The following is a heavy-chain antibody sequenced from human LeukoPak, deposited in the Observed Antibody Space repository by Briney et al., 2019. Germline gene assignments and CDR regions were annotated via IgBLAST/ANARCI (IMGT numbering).Heavy chain of an antibody. CDR1: GYTFTGYY. J-gene: IGHJ4*02. CDR3: ARRYDFWSGYPTAFDY. CDR2: INPNTGGT. D-gene: IGHD3-3*01. V-gene: IGHV1-2*02. Sequence: ASVQVSCKASGYTFTGYYIHWVRQAPGQGLEWMGFINPNTGGTSYAQKFQARVIMTRDTSISTAYMELSGLRSDDTAVYYCARRYDFWSGYPTAFDYWGQGTLVTASS.